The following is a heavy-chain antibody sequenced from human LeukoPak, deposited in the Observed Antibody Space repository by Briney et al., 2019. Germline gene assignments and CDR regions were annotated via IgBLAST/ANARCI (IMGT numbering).Heavy chain of an antibody. V-gene: IGHV3-48*03. CDR1: GFTFDDYG. Sequence: GGSLRLSCAASGFTFDDYGMSWVRQAPGKGLEWVSYISSSGSTIYYADSVKGRFTISRDNAKNSLYLQMNSLRAEDTAVYYCARVLEQWLVPKYGMDVWGQGTTVTVSS. J-gene: IGHJ6*02. CDR2: ISSSGSTI. D-gene: IGHD6-19*01. CDR3: ARVLEQWLVPKYGMDV.